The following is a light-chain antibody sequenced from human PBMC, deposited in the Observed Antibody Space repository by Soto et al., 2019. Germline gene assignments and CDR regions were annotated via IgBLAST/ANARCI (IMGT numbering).Light chain of an antibody. V-gene: IGLV2-23*01. CDR3: CSYAGSSTLL. CDR2: EGS. CDR1: SSDVGSYNL. J-gene: IGLJ2*01. Sequence: QSVLTQPASVSGSPGQSITISCTGTSSDVGSYNLVSWYQQHPGKAPKLMIYEGSKRPSGVSNRFSGSKSGNTASLTISGLQAEAEADYYCCSYAGSSTLLFGGGTQLTVL.